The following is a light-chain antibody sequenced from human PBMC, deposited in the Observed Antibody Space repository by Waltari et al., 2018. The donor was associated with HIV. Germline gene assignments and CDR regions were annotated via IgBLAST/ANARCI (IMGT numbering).Light chain of an antibody. V-gene: IGKV1-39*01. CDR3: QQSYSSPYT. J-gene: IGKJ2*01. Sequence: DIQMTQSPSSLSASVGDRVAITCRASQNISSFLNWYQQKPGKAPKLLIYAASSLQSGVPSRFSGSGSGTDFTLTISSLQPEDFATHYCQQSYSSPYTFGQGTKLEIK. CDR2: AAS. CDR1: QNISSF.